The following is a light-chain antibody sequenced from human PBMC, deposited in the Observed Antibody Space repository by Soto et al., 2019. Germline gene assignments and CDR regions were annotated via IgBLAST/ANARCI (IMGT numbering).Light chain of an antibody. CDR3: QQRSSWWT. V-gene: IGKV3-11*01. CDR1: QSITTY. CDR2: DAS. Sequence: PGARATLSCRASQSITTYLAWYQQKTGQAPKLLFYDASNRATGIPARFSASGSGTDFTLTISSLEPEDSAVYYCQQRSSWWTFGQGTKVEIK. J-gene: IGKJ1*01.